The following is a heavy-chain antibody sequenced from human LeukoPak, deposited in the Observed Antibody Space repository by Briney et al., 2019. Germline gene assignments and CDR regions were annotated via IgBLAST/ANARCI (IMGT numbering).Heavy chain of an antibody. CDR3: AREVDRSFGY. D-gene: IGHD2-15*01. V-gene: IGHV3-7*01. J-gene: IGHJ4*02. CDR2: INQESSEK. CDR1: GFRFSGFW. Sequence: GGSLRLSCAASGFRFSGFWMSWVRQAPGKGPEWVANINQESSEKYYEDSVRGRFTISRDNAENSLSLQMNNLRVEDTAVYFCAREVDRSFGYWGQGNFVTVSS.